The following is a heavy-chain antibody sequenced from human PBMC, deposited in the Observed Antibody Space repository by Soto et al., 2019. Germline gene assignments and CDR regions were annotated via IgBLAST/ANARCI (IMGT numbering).Heavy chain of an antibody. CDR2: IYSGGST. CDR1: GFTVSSNY. Sequence: GGSLRLSCAASGFTVSSNYMSWVRQAPGKGLEWVSVIYSGGSTYYADSVKGRFTISRDNSKNTLYLQMNSLRAEDTAVYYCARGSGWSLYYGMDVWGQGTEVTVYS. V-gene: IGHV3-53*01. D-gene: IGHD6-19*01. CDR3: ARGSGWSLYYGMDV. J-gene: IGHJ6*01.